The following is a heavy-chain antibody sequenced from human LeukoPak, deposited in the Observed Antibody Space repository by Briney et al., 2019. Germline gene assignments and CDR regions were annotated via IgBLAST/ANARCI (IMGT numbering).Heavy chain of an antibody. CDR2: IGTAGDT. J-gene: IGHJ6*02. CDR3: ARAVGATAYYYYGMDV. CDR1: GFTFSSYD. V-gene: IGHV3-13*01. D-gene: IGHD1-26*01. Sequence: GGSLRLSCAASGFTFSSYDMHWVRQATGKGLEWVSAIGTAGDTYYPGSVKGRFTISRENAKNSLYLQMNSLRAEDTAVYYCARAVGATAYYYYGMDVWGQGTTVTVSS.